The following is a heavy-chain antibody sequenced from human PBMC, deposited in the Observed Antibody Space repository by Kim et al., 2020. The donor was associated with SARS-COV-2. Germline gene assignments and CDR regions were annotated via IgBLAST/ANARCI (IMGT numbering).Heavy chain of an antibody. CDR1: GLNFNYYW. D-gene: IGHD6-25*01. J-gene: IGHJ4*02. V-gene: IGHV3-7*01. CDR3: ARDQAAAGL. Sequence: GGSLRLSCAASGLNFNYYWMSWVRQAPGKGLEWVANINEDGTMINYVGSVEGRFTISRDNTKNSLYLHMSSLGSVDTATYYCARDQAAAGLWGQGTLVTV. CDR2: INEDGTMI.